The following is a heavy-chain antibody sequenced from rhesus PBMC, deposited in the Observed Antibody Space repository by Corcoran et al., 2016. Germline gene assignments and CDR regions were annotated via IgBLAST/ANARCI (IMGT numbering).Heavy chain of an antibody. V-gene: IGHV4-169*02. D-gene: IGHD1-1*01. CDR3: ARESAGTDY. J-gene: IGHJ4*01. CDR2: IYGSVSCT. CDR1: GGSISSSY. Sequence: QLQLQESGPGLVKPSETLSLTCAVSGGSISSSYWSWIRQAPGKGLEWIGYIYGSVSCTTHNPSLKSPVTLSVDTSKNQLSLKLSSVTAADTAVYYCARESAGTDYWGQGVLVTVSS.